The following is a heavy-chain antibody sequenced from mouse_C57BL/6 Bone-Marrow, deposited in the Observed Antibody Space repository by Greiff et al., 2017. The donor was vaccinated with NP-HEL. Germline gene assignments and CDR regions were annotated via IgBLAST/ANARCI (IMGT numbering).Heavy chain of an antibody. CDR1: GFTFSSYA. V-gene: IGHV5-9-1*02. CDR3: TRSPFPYGSSHYYAMDY. CDR2: ISSGGDYI. J-gene: IGHJ4*01. Sequence: EVKLVESGEGLAKPGGSLKLSCAASGFTFSSYAMSWVRQTPEKRLEWVAYISSGGDYIYYADTVKGRFTISRDNARNTLYLQMSSLKSEDTAMYYCTRSPFPYGSSHYYAMDYWGQGTSVTVSS. D-gene: IGHD1-1*01.